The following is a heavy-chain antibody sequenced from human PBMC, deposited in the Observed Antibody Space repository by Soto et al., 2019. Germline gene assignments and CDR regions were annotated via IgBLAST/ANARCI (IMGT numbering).Heavy chain of an antibody. J-gene: IGHJ4*02. CDR1: GFTVSSNY. Sequence: LRLSCSASGFTVSSNYMSWVRQAPGKGLEWVSVIYSGGSTYYADSVKGRFTISRDNSKNTLYLQMNSLRAEDTAVYYCARQGYCSGGSCYDWGQGTLVTVSS. D-gene: IGHD2-15*01. CDR2: IYSGGST. CDR3: ARQGYCSGGSCYD. V-gene: IGHV3-53*01.